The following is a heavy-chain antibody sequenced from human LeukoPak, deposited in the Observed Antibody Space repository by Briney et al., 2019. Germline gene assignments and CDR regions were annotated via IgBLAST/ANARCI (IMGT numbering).Heavy chain of an antibody. V-gene: IGHV3-23*01. J-gene: IGHJ6*02. CDR1: GFTFNSYA. Sequence: QPGGSLRLSCAASGFTFNSYAMSWVRQAPGKGLEWVSAISGSGGSTYYADSVRGRLTISRDKSKNTLYLQMNSLRAEDTAIYFCAKLKDTYNYASGSPWYGMDVWGQGTTVTVSS. D-gene: IGHD3-10*01. CDR3: AKLKDTYNYASGSPWYGMDV. CDR2: ISGSGGST.